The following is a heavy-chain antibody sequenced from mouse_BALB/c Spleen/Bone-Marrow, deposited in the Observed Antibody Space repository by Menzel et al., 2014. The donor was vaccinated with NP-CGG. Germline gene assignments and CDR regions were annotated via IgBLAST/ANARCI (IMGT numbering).Heavy chain of an antibody. Sequence: VKLMESGPGLVAPPQTLSITCTVSGFSLTSYGVHWVRQPPGKGLEWLGVIWAGGSTNYNSALMSRLSISKDNSKSKVFLKMNSLQTDDTAMYYCARGLGRWFDYWGQGTIFTDSS. CDR1: GFSLTSYG. CDR2: IWAGGST. J-gene: IGHJ2*01. D-gene: IGHD1-1*01. V-gene: IGHV2-9*02. CDR3: ARGLGRWFDY.